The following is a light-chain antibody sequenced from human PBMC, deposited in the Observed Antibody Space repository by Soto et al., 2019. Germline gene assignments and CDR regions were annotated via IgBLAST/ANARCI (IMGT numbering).Light chain of an antibody. CDR2: DAS. CDR3: QQRSNWPGT. Sequence: EIVMTQSPATLSVSPGERATLSCRASQSVSSYLAWYQQKPGQAPRLLIYDASNRATGIPARFSGSGSGTDFTLTISSLETEDFAVYYCQQRSNWPGTFGQGTKVDIK. V-gene: IGKV3-11*01. J-gene: IGKJ1*01. CDR1: QSVSSY.